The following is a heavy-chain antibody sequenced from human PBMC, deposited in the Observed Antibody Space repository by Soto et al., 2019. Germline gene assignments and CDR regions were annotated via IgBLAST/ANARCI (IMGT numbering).Heavy chain of an antibody. Sequence: GGSLRLSCAASGFTFSNAWMSWVRQAPGKGLEWVGRIKSKTDGGTTDYAAPVKGRFTISRDDSKNTLYLQINSLKTEDTAVYYCTTDPWNYALPGARGNDDFDYWGQGTLVTVSS. V-gene: IGHV3-15*01. J-gene: IGHJ4*02. CDR3: TTDPWNYALPGARGNDDFDY. D-gene: IGHD1-7*01. CDR1: GFTFSNAW. CDR2: IKSKTDGGTT.